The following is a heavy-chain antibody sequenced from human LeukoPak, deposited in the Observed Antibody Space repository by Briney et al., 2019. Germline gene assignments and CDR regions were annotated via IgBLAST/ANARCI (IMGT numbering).Heavy chain of an antibody. Sequence: PGGSLRLSCAASGFTFDDYAMHWVRQAPGKGLEWVSGISWNSGTIGYADSVKGRFTISRDNAKNSLYLQMNSLRAEDTAVYYCAREDVLPYWGQGTLVTVSS. CDR2: ISWNSGTI. D-gene: IGHD2-15*01. J-gene: IGHJ4*02. V-gene: IGHV3-9*01. CDR3: AREDVLPY. CDR1: GFTFDDYA.